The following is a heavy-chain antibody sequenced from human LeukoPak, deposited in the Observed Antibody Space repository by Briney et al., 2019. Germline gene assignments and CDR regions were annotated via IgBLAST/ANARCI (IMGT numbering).Heavy chain of an antibody. J-gene: IGHJ5*02. CDR1: GGTFSSYA. CDR2: ISAYNGNT. D-gene: IGHD6-13*01. CDR3: ARFHRSSWYISNWFDP. Sequence: GSSVKVSCKASGGTFSSYAISWVRQAPGQGLEWMGWISAYNGNTNYAQKLQGRVTMTTDTSTSTAYMELRSLRSDDTAVYYCARFHRSSWYISNWFDPWGQGTLVTVSS. V-gene: IGHV1-18*01.